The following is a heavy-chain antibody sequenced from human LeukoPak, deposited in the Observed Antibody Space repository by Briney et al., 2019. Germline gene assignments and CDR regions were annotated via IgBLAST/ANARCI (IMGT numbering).Heavy chain of an antibody. V-gene: IGHV4-38-2*02. CDR3: ARDHLLNWFDP. CDR2: IYHSGST. Sequence: SETLSLTCTVSGYSISSGYYWGWIRQPPGKGLEWIGSIYHSGSTYYNPSLKSRVTISVDTSKNQFSLKLSSVTAADTAVYYCARDHLLNWFDPWGQGTLVTVSS. J-gene: IGHJ5*02. CDR1: GYSISSGYY.